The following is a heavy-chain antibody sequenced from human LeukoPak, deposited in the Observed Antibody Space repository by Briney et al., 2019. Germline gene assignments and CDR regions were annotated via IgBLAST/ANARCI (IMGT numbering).Heavy chain of an antibody. V-gene: IGHV3-23*01. CDR1: GFTFSSYA. D-gene: IGHD3-22*01. CDR2: ISGSGGST. Sequence: PGGSLRLSCAASGFTFSSYAMSWVRQAPGKGLEWVSAISGSGGSTYYADSVKGRSTISRDNSKNTLYLQMNSLRAEDTAVYYCAKDHKPYYDSSGYPGYWGQGTLVTVSS. J-gene: IGHJ4*02. CDR3: AKDHKPYYDSSGYPGY.